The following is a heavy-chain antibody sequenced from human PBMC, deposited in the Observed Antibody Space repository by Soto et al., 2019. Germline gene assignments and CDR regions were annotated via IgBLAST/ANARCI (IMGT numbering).Heavy chain of an antibody. Sequence: EVQVVESGGGVVQPGGSLRLSCAASGFTFTSYWMTWVRQAPGRGLEWVANINKDGSEKSYVDSVKGRFTISRDNAKSSLYLQMNSLRADDTAVYYCVREIASRLWGKGTTVIVSS. V-gene: IGHV3-7*01. CDR1: GFTFTSYW. CDR2: INKDGSEK. CDR3: VREIASRL. D-gene: IGHD2-21*01. J-gene: IGHJ6*04.